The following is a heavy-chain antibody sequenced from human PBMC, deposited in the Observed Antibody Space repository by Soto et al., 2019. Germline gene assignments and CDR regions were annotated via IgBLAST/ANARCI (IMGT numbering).Heavy chain of an antibody. J-gene: IGHJ4*02. CDR3: AGGPAGDKVDY. Sequence: QVQLQESGPGLVKPSQTLSLTCTVSGGSISNVNYCWSWIRQPPDKGLEWIGNIYNGGSTYNNPSLTSRVTISVDTSKNQFSLQLSSVSAADTAVYSCAGGPAGDKVDYWGQGTLVTVSS. V-gene: IGHV4-30-4*01. D-gene: IGHD7-27*01. CDR2: IYNGGST. CDR1: GGSISNVNYC.